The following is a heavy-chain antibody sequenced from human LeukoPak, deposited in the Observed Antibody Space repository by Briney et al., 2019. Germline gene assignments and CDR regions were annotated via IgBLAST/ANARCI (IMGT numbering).Heavy chain of an antibody. CDR3: ARDSTMIVVVTSDPFDP. Sequence: GGSLRLSCAASGFTFSSYSMNWVGQAPGKGLEWVSSISSSSSYIYYADSVKGRFTISRDNAKNSLYLQMNSLRAEDTAVYYCARDSTMIVVVTSDPFDPWGQGTLVTVSS. J-gene: IGHJ5*02. CDR2: ISSSSSYI. CDR1: GFTFSSYS. V-gene: IGHV3-21*01. D-gene: IGHD3-22*01.